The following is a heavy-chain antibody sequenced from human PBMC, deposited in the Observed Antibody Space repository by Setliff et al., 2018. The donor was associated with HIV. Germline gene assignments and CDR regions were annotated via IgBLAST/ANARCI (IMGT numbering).Heavy chain of an antibody. D-gene: IGHD1-26*01. Sequence: ASVKVSCKASGYTFTRYFMHCVRQAPGQGLEWLGMINPSGGSTWYAQKFQGRVTMTGDTSTNTPYMELSSLRSEDTAVYYCARGWEGGMDYWGQGTPVTVSS. CDR1: GYTFTRYF. CDR3: ARGWEGGMDY. CDR2: INPSGGST. V-gene: IGHV1-46*01. J-gene: IGHJ4*02.